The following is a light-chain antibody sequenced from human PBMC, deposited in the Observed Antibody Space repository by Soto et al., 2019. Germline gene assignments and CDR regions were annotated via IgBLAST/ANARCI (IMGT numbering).Light chain of an antibody. Sequence: DIQMTQSPSSLSASVGDRVIISCRASQGVSSYLAWFQQKPGKVPKLLIYAASTLQSGVPSRFSGSGSGTDFTLTISSLQPDDVATYYCQKYDNAPLTFGGGTKVEIK. CDR2: AAS. V-gene: IGKV1-27*01. CDR1: QGVSSY. CDR3: QKYDNAPLT. J-gene: IGKJ4*01.